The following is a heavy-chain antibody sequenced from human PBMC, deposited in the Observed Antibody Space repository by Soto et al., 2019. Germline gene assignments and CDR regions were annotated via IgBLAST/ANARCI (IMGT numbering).Heavy chain of an antibody. CDR1: GFSFAGYA. CDR3: AKTETFNGYYNAFDC. V-gene: IGHV3-23*01. Sequence: EVQLSESGGGLVQPGGSLRLSCAASGFSFAGYALTWVRLAPGKGLEWVASISGGGGSTYYADSVKGRFSISRDNSNRMVYLQMGSLTAGDTAVYYCAKTETFNGYYNAFDCWGQGTRVTVSS. CDR2: ISGGGGST. J-gene: IGHJ4*02. D-gene: IGHD3-9*01.